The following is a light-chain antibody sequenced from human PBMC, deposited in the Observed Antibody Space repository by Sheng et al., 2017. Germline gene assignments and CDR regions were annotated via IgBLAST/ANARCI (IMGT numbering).Light chain of an antibody. V-gene: IGKV1-39*01. CDR2: AAS. Sequence: DIQMTQSPSSLSASIGDRVTMTCRASQFITFYLSWYQQKPRKAPKLLIHAASGLQSGVPSRFSASGSGTNFTLTISGLQSDDSAIYYCQQNHIFPPTFGLGTKVEIK. J-gene: IGKJ1*01. CDR1: QFITFY. CDR3: QQNHIFPPT.